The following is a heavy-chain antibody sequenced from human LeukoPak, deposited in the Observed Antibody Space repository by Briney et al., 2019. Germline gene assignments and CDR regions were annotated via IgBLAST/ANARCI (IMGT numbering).Heavy chain of an antibody. J-gene: IGHJ4*02. Sequence: GGSLRLSCAASGFTFNTFTMNWVRQAPGKGLEWVSSIGRSSIDKYYADSARGRFTISRDNAKNSLYVQMSSLRAEDTAVYYCVRGDSRELWGQGTLVIVSS. CDR2: IGRSSIDK. CDR3: VRGDSREL. D-gene: IGHD3-22*01. V-gene: IGHV3-21*01. CDR1: GFTFNTFT.